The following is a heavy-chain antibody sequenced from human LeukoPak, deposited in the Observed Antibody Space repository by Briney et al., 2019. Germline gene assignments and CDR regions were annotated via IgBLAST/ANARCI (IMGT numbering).Heavy chain of an antibody. D-gene: IGHD2-2*02. CDR1: GDSISSGSYY. CDR3: AREAYCSSTTCYTYFDY. CDR2: IYTSGST. J-gene: IGHJ4*02. V-gene: IGHV4-61*02. Sequence: SETLSLTCTVSGDSISSGSYYWSWIRQPAWKGQEWIGRIYTSGSTNYNPSLKSRVTISVDMSKNQFSLKLSSVTATDTAVYYCAREAYCSSTTCYTYFDYWGQGTLVTVSS.